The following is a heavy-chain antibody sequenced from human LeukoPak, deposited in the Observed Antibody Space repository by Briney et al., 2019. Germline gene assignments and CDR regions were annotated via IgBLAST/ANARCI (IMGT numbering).Heavy chain of an antibody. J-gene: IGHJ5*02. Sequence: SETLSLTCTVSGGSISSYYWSWIRQPPGKGLEWIGYIYTSGSTNYNPSLKSRVTISVDTSKNQFSLKLSSVTAADTAVYYCARRGYCSSTSCYAWFDPWGQGTLVTVSS. CDR2: IYTSGST. D-gene: IGHD2-2*03. CDR1: GGSISSYY. V-gene: IGHV4-4*09. CDR3: ARRGYCSSTSCYAWFDP.